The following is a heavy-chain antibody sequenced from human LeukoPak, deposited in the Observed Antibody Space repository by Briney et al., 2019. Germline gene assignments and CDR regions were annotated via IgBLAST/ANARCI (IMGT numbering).Heavy chain of an antibody. CDR3: ARPKYSGSYYCDY. CDR2: ISYDGSNK. D-gene: IGHD1-26*01. Sequence: GGSLRLSCAASGFTFSSYGMHWVRQAPGKGPEWVAVISYDGSNKYYADSVKGRFTISRDNSKNTLYLQMNSLRAEDTAVYYCARPKYSGSYYCDYWGQGTLVTVSS. J-gene: IGHJ4*02. V-gene: IGHV3-30*03. CDR1: GFTFSSYG.